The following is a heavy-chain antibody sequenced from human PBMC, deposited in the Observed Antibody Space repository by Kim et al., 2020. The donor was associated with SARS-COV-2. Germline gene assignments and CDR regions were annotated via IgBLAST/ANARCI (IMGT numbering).Heavy chain of an antibody. D-gene: IGHD3-10*01. J-gene: IGHJ5*02. V-gene: IGHV1-3*01. CDR3: AREGSGSYNWLDP. CDR1: GYTFDTYT. Sequence: ASVKVSCKASGYTFDTYTLYWVRPAPGQRFEWMGLINGGNGNTRYSQNLQGRVTISRDTAATTAYMELSSLTSKDTAVYYCAREGSGSYNWLDPWGQGTLVTVSS. CDR2: INGGNGNT.